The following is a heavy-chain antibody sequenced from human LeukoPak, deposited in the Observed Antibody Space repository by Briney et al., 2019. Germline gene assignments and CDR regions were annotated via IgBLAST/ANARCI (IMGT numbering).Heavy chain of an antibody. Sequence: SETLSLTCTVSGGSISSSSYYWGWIRQPPGKGLEWIGSIYYSGSTYYNPSLKSRVTISVDTSKNQFSLKLSSVTAADTAVYYCARLPRYFDWLLYFDYWGQGTLVTVSS. CDR3: ARLPRYFDWLLYFDY. CDR1: GGSISSSSYY. D-gene: IGHD3-9*01. CDR2: IYYSGST. V-gene: IGHV4-39*07. J-gene: IGHJ4*02.